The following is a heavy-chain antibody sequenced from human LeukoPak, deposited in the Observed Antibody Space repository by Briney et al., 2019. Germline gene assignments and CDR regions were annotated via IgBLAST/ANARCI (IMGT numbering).Heavy chain of an antibody. D-gene: IGHD3-16*01. CDR1: GFTFGSYW. CDR3: ARDSGVGDDYVD. J-gene: IGHJ4*02. V-gene: IGHV3-7*01. Sequence: GGSLRLSCAASGFTFGSYWMSWVRQAPGKGLEWVANIKQDGSEKYYVDSVKGRFTISRDNAKNSLYLQMNSLRAEDTAVYYCARDSGVGDDYVDWGQGTLVTVSS. CDR2: IKQDGSEK.